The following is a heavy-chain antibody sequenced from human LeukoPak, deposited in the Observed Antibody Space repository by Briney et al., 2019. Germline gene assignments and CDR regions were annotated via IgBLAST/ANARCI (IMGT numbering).Heavy chain of an antibody. J-gene: IGHJ4*02. CDR3: ARDKLAYGDYAFDY. D-gene: IGHD4-17*01. V-gene: IGHV1-2*02. CDR1: GYSFTGYY. CDR2: VNPDTVDT. Sequence: ASVAVSCKASGYSFTGYYIHWVRQAPGQGGERMGWVNPDTVDTRYSQKFQARVTITRDTSISTASLEVSSLRSDDTAVFFCARDKLAYGDYAFDYWGQGTLVTVSS.